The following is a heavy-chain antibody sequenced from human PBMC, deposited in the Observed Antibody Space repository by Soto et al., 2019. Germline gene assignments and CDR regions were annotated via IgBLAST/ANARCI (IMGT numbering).Heavy chain of an antibody. J-gene: IGHJ4*02. CDR1: GDSITGSY. Sequence: SETLSLTCTVSGDSITGSYWSWIRQPPGKTLEWIGYIYHSGTTTYNPSLKSRVSISVDTSKNQFSLRLTSVIAADTAVYYCARDMPYAAGSLAGYDYWGQGILVTVSS. CDR3: ARDMPYAAGSLAGYDY. V-gene: IGHV4-59*01. D-gene: IGHD1-26*01. CDR2: IYHSGTT.